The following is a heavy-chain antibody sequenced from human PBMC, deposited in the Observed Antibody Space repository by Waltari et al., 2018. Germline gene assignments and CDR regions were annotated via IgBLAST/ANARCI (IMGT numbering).Heavy chain of an antibody. J-gene: IGHJ4*02. CDR2: IIPILGIA. D-gene: IGHD3-16*01. Sequence: KPGSSVKVSCKASGGTFSSYAISWVRQAPGQGLEWMGGIIPILGIANYAQKFQDRVTITADKSTSTAYMELSSLRSEDTAVYYCARVERGKGMAAGYWGQGTLVTVSS. CDR1: GGTFSSYA. CDR3: ARVERGKGMAAGY. V-gene: IGHV1-69*10.